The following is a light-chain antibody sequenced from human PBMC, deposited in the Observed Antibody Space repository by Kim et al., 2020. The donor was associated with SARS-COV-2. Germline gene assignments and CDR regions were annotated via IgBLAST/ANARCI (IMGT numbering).Light chain of an antibody. V-gene: IGLV2-18*02. CDR1: SGDVGSYNR. CDR3: SSYTSDTPVV. J-gene: IGLJ2*01. CDR2: EVT. Sequence: GQSVTISCTGTSGDVGSYNRVSWYQQPPGTAPKLMIYEVTNRPSGVPDRFSGSKSGNTASLTISGLQAEDEADYYCSSYTSDTPVVFGGGTQLTVL.